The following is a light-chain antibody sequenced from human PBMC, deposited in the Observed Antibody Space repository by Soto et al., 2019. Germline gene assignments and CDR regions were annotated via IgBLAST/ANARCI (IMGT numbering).Light chain of an antibody. J-gene: IGKJ1*01. CDR3: QDYGTSAPWT. CDR1: QNIRGNE. CDR2: RGS. V-gene: IGKV3-20*01. Sequence: EVVLTQSPGTLSLSPGERATLSCRASQNIRGNELAWYQQKPGQAHRLLSYRGSSRATGIPDRFSGRGSGTDFTLTISRLEPEDFAVYYCQDYGTSAPWTFGQGTKVEIK.